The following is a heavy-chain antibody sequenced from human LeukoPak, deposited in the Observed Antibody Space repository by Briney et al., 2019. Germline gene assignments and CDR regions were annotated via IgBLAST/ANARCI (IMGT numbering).Heavy chain of an antibody. J-gene: IGHJ4*02. D-gene: IGHD1-1*01. V-gene: IGHV3-23*01. CDR2: IDGSGGEI. Sequence: GSLRLSCVASGFSFSIYGMTWVRQAPGKGLEWVSSIDGSGGEIHYADSVKGRFTISRDNSKNTLYLQMNSLTAEDTAKYYCAKATGNLGNWGQGTLVTVSS. CDR1: GFSFSIYG. CDR3: AKATGNLGN.